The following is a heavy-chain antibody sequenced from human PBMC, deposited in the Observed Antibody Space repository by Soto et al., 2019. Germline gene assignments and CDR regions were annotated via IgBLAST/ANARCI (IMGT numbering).Heavy chain of an antibody. CDR3: ASSIQVAIGVAGPKDIWFDP. CDR2: IIPILDVA. D-gene: IGHD6-19*01. Sequence: QVQLVQSGAEVKRPGSSVKVSCQTSGGTFRTYTINWVRQAPGQGLEWMGRIIPILDVANYAQKFQGRVTIPADKSTSTGHMELRGLRAEDTAVYYCASSIQVAIGVAGPKDIWFDPWGQGTLVTVSS. V-gene: IGHV1-69*02. CDR1: GGTFRTYT. J-gene: IGHJ5*02.